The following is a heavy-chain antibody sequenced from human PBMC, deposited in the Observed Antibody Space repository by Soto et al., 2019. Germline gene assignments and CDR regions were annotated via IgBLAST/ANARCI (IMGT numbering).Heavy chain of an antibody. CDR3: ARAASDSSGYYYYYYYYGMDV. Sequence: SETLSLTCTVSGGSISSGGYYWSWIRQHPWKGLEWIWYIYYSGSTYYNPSLKSRVTISVDTSKNQFSLKLSSVTAADTAVYYCARAASDSSGYYYYYYYYGMDVWGQGTTVTVSS. J-gene: IGHJ6*02. CDR1: GGSISSGGYY. V-gene: IGHV4-31*03. D-gene: IGHD3-22*01. CDR2: IYYSGST.